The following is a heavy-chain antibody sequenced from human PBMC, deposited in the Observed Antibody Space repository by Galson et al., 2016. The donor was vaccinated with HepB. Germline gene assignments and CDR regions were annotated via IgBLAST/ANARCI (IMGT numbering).Heavy chain of an antibody. J-gene: IGHJ6*02. D-gene: IGHD3-3*01. Sequence: CAISGDSVSSSRAAWNWIRRSPSRGLEWLGRTYYRLKWNNDYAVSVKSRIIINPDTSKNQFSLQLKSVTPEDTAVYYCARAVEYYTFWSRLYGMDVWGQGTTVIVSS. CDR1: GDSVSSSRAA. CDR3: ARAVEYYTFWSRLYGMDV. V-gene: IGHV6-1*01. CDR2: TYYRLKWNN.